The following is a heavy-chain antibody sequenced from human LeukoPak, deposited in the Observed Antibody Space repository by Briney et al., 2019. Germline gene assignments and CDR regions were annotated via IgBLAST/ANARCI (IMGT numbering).Heavy chain of an antibody. CDR3: ARGKLEPTYYFDY. V-gene: IGHV3-7*01. D-gene: IGHD1-1*01. CDR1: GFTFSSYW. CDR2: IKQDGSEK. J-gene: IGHJ4*02. Sequence: GGSLRLPCAASGFTFSSYWMSWVRQAPGKGLEWVANIKQDGSEKYYVDSVKGRFTISRDNAKNSLYLQMNSLRAEDTAVYYCARGKLEPTYYFDYWGQGTLVTVSS.